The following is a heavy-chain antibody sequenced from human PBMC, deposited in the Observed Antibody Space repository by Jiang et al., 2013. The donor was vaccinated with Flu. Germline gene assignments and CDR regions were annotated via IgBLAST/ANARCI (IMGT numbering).Heavy chain of an antibody. V-gene: IGHV4-34*01. Sequence: LLKPSETLSLTCAVYGGSFRGYYWSWLRQPPGKGLEWIGEIDDSGTTNYNPSLKSRFTLSVDTSKNQFSLKLTSVSAADTAVYYCARDHNSYYFDSIAAYRNRFDPWGQGALVTVSS. D-gene: IGHD3-22*01. CDR2: IDDSGTT. J-gene: IGHJ5*02. CDR1: GGSFRGYY. CDR3: ARDHNSYYFDSIAAYRNRFDP.